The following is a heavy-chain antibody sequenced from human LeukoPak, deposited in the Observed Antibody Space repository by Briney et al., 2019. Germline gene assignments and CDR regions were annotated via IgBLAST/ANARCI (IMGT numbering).Heavy chain of an antibody. J-gene: IGHJ4*02. Sequence: PGGSLRLSCAVSGFTYSSYDMHWVRQATGRGLEWVSGIGTDGDTYYAGSVKGRFNISRENAKNSLYLQMNSLRAEDTAVYYCARGLHFRVYDSSDYYPYWGQGTLVTVSS. CDR2: IGTDGDT. D-gene: IGHD3-22*01. V-gene: IGHV3-13*01. CDR3: ARGLHFRVYDSSDYYPY. CDR1: GFTYSSYD.